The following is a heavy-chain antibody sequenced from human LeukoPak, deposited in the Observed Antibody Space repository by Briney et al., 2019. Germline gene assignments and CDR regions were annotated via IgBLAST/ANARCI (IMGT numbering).Heavy chain of an antibody. CDR2: ISHSGTT. D-gene: IGHD6-19*01. CDR1: GGSMNDYY. V-gene: IGHV4-59*08. Sequence: SETLSLTCTVSGGSMNDYYWSWFRQPPGKGLEWVGYISHSGTTSYNSSLKSRVTISVDTSKNQLSLKLTSVTAADTAVYYCARWDDSAWGFGNWGPGTLVTVSS. CDR3: ARWDDSAWGFGN. J-gene: IGHJ4*02.